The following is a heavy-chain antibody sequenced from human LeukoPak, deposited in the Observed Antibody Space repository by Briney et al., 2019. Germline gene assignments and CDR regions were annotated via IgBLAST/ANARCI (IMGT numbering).Heavy chain of an antibody. V-gene: IGHV3-30-3*01. Sequence: GRSLRLSCAASGFTFSSYAMHWVRQAPGKGLEWVAVISYDGSNKYHADSVKGRFTISRDNSKNTLYLQMNSLRAEDTAVYYCARDRTRDGYNQGRVFDYWGQGTLVTVSS. J-gene: IGHJ4*02. CDR1: GFTFSSYA. CDR2: ISYDGSNK. CDR3: ARDRTRDGYNQGRVFDY. D-gene: IGHD5-24*01.